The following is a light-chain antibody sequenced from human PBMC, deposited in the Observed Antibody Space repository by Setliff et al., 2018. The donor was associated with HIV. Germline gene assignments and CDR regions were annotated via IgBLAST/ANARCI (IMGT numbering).Light chain of an antibody. V-gene: IGLV2-14*03. CDR2: DVS. J-gene: IGLJ2*01. CDR3: CSYAGSSTVI. Sequence: QSALTQPASVSGSPGQSITISCTGASSDFGGYNYVSWYEQHPGKAPKLMIYDVSKRPSGVSSRFSGSKSGNTASLATSGLQAEDEADYYCCSYAGSSTVIFGGGTKVTVL. CDR1: SSDFGGYNY.